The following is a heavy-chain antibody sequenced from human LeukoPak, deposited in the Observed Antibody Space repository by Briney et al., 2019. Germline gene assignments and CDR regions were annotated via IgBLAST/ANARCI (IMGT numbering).Heavy chain of an antibody. CDR3: ARAAEYCSGGSCHSRYGMDV. CDR1: GFTFSSYA. J-gene: IGHJ6*02. V-gene: IGHV3-23*01. D-gene: IGHD2-15*01. Sequence: GGSLRLSCAASGFTFSSYAMSWVRQAPGKGLEWVSAISGSGGSTYYADSVKGRFTISRDNSKNTLYLQMNSLRAEDTAVYYCARAAEYCSGGSCHSRYGMDVWAKGPRSPSP. CDR2: ISGSGGST.